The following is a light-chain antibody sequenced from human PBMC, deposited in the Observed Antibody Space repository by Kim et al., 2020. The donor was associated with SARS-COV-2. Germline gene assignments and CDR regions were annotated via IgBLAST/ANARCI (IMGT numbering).Light chain of an antibody. J-gene: IGLJ3*02. Sequence: QSVLTQPPSVSAAPGQKVTISFSGSRSNIGNNPVSWYQQFPGTAPKLITYDNDKRPSGIPDRFSSSKSGTSATLGITGLRTGDEADYYCATWDSSLSVGVFGGGTQLTFL. V-gene: IGLV1-51*01. CDR1: RSNIGNNP. CDR3: ATWDSSLSVGV. CDR2: DND.